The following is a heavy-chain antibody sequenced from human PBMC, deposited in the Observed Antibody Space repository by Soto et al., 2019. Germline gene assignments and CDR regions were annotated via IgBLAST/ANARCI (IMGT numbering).Heavy chain of an antibody. V-gene: IGHV3-48*02. CDR1: GFTFVSYS. Sequence: GGSLRDSYAAAGFTFVSYSMNWISQAPGKGLEWVSYISSSSSTIYYADSVKGRFTISRDNAKNSLYLQMNSLRDEDTAVYYCAREGYYDILTGKDAFDIWGQGTMVTVSS. CDR2: ISSSSSTI. D-gene: IGHD3-9*01. CDR3: AREGYYDILTGKDAFDI. J-gene: IGHJ3*02.